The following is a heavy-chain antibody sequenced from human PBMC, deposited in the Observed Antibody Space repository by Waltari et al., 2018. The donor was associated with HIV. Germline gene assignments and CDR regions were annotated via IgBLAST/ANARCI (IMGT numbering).Heavy chain of an antibody. J-gene: IGHJ6*02. CDR3: AREGTENYFGSGSYYYEGYYYYGMDV. V-gene: IGHV1-18*01. Sequence: QVQLVQPAAAVKKPGASVTVSCHVYGYTSTSNATSATRRVPGQRLQWMGWISAYSGNTNYAQKVQGRVTMTTDTSTSTAYMELRSLRSDDTAVYYCAREGTENYFGSGSYYYEGYYYYGMDVWGQGTTVTVSS. CDR2: ISAYSGNT. CDR1: GYTSTSNA. D-gene: IGHD3-10*01.